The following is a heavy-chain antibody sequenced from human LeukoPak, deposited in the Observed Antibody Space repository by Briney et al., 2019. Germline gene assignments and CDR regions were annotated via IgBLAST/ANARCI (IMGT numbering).Heavy chain of an antibody. CDR2: VSKSSDRI. D-gene: IGHD2-2*01. J-gene: IGHJ4*02. CDR1: GFTFSSYS. V-gene: IGHV3-48*04. CDR3: ARDLLNDEGSSYFFDQ. Sequence: GGSLRLSCAASGFTFSSYSMNWVRQAPGKGLEWVSYVSKSSDRIYHADSVKGRFTISRDNAKNSLYLQMDSLRAEDTAVYYCARDLLNDEGSSYFFDQWGQGTLVTVSS.